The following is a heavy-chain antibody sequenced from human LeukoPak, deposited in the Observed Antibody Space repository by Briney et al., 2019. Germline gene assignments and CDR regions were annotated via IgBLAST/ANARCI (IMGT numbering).Heavy chain of an antibody. D-gene: IGHD6-19*01. J-gene: IGHJ4*02. CDR2: IRRDGSDR. CDR3: AKDNWLPSSPAVAGLGD. Sequence: GGSLRLSCAASGITFSSYGMSWVRQAPSKGLEWVAFIRRDGSDRFHADSVKGRFTISRDNSRNTLYLQMNSLTVEDTAVYYCAKDNWLPSSPAVAGLGDWNQGTLVTVSS. V-gene: IGHV3-30*02. CDR1: GITFSSYG.